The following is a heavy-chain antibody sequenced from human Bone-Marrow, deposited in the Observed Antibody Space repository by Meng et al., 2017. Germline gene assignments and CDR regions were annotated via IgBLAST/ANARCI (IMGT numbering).Heavy chain of an antibody. V-gene: IGHV1-69*10. CDR2: LIPVLNKA. J-gene: IGHJ4*02. D-gene: IGHD2/OR15-2a*01. CDR3: ARGRGNQPLFDY. Sequence: QVQLVQSGAEVKKPGSSVKVACKTSGGSFSTYTFSWVRQAPGQGPEWMGGLIPVLNKAKSAPRFQDRVTFTADETTTTAYMELSSLTFEDTAVYFCARGRGNQPLFDYWGQGTLVTVSS. CDR1: GGSFSTYT.